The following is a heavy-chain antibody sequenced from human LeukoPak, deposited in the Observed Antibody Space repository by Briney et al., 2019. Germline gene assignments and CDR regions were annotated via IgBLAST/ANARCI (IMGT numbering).Heavy chain of an antibody. CDR2: AYYRSKWYN. D-gene: IGHD6-19*01. J-gene: IGHJ6*02. CDR3: ARVPSPAVTGLMDV. Sequence: SQTLSLTCAISGDSVSSNSTTWNWIRQSPSRGLEWLGRAYYRSKWYNDYAVSVKSRITVNPDSSRNQFSLQLNSVTPEDTAVYYCARVPSPAVTGLMDVWGQGATVTVSS. V-gene: IGHV6-1*01. CDR1: GDSVSSNSTT.